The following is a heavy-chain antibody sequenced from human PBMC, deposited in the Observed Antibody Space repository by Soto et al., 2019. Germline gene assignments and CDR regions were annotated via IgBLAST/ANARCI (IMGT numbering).Heavy chain of an antibody. Sequence: GGSLRLSCAASGFTFSSYTMRWVRQAPGKGLERVSTISGSGGDTYYADSVKGRFTISRDNSKNTLYLQMNSLRAEDTAVYYCARGHGSLQGFLRLSTSYMDVWGKGTTVTVSS. CDR2: ISGSGGDT. J-gene: IGHJ6*03. V-gene: IGHV3-23*01. D-gene: IGHD3-10*01. CDR3: ARGHGSLQGFLRLSTSYMDV. CDR1: GFTFSSYT.